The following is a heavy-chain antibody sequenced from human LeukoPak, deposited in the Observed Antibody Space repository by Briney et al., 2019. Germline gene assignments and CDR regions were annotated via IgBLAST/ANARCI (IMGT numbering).Heavy chain of an antibody. Sequence: GGSLRLSCVASGFTFDNYAMSWVRQAPGKGLEWGKGLEWVSGIGGNGGTTAYADSVEGRFSISRDNSNKTLYLQLNKLRAEDTALYYCAKAGPFYSIDVWGQGTTVTVSS. J-gene: IGHJ6*02. CDR1: GFTFDNYA. CDR2: IGGNGGTT. CDR3: AKAGPFYSIDV. D-gene: IGHD3-10*01. V-gene: IGHV3-23*01.